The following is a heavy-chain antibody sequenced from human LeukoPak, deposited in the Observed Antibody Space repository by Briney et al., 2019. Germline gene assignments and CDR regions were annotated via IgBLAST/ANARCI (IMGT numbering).Heavy chain of an antibody. Sequence: SENLSLNCAVYGVTFSGYYWAWIRQAPGKGLEWIGNINHSGSTNYNPSLKSGVTISVDTSKNQFSLRVSSATAADAALYYCAREREESGAWYERPHFDYWGRGALVTVSS. CDR3: AREREESGAWYERPHFDY. CDR1: GVTFSGYY. J-gene: IGHJ4*02. CDR2: INHSGST. V-gene: IGHV4-34*01. D-gene: IGHD6-19*01.